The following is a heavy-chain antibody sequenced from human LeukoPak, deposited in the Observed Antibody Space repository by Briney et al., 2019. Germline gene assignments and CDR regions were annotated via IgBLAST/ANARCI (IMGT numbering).Heavy chain of an antibody. J-gene: IGHJ4*02. Sequence: PGGSLRLSCAASGFTFGLYSMTWVRQAPGKGLEWVSLIDSNSNFMNYADSVKGRFTISRDNAKKSLYLQMNSLKTEDTAVYYCTRYIAAVGKVNWGQGTLVTVSS. V-gene: IGHV3-21*04. CDR1: GFTFGLYS. CDR3: TRYIAAVGKVN. D-gene: IGHD6-13*01. CDR2: IDSNSNFM.